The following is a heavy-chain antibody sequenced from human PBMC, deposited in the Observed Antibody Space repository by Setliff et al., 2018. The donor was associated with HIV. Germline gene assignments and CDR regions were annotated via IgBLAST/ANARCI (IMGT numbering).Heavy chain of an antibody. J-gene: IGHJ6*03. CDR1: GFIFGTYA. D-gene: IGHD6-19*01. V-gene: IGHV3-9*01. CDR3: VRDGSLAGRYYHYMDV. CDR2: INWNGEMT. Sequence: GGSLRLSCAGSGFIFGTYAMYWVRQAPGKGLEWVSGINWNGEMTAYADSARGRFTVSRDNARKSLYLQMNSLTSEDTALYYCVRDGSLAGRYYHYMDVWGKGTTVTVSS.